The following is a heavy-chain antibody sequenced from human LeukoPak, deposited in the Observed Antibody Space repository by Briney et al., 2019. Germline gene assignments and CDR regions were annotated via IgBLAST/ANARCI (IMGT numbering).Heavy chain of an antibody. CDR3: AKDVGRDGYNWIGENWFDP. Sequence: SGGSLRLSCAASRFTFSSYAMSWVRQAPGKGLEWVSGISGSGGSTYYADSVKGRFTISRDNSKNTLYLQMNILRAEDTAVYYCAKDVGRDGYNWIGENWFDPWGQGTLVTVSS. J-gene: IGHJ5*02. CDR2: ISGSGGST. D-gene: IGHD5-24*01. CDR1: RFTFSSYA. V-gene: IGHV3-23*01.